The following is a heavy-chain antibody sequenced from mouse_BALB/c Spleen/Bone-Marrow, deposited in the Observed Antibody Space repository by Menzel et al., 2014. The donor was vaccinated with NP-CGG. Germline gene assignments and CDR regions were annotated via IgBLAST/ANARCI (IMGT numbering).Heavy chain of an antibody. Sequence: QVQLQQPGAELAEPGASVKMSCKASGYTFTSYWMHWVKQRPGQGLEWIGYINPSTGYTDYNQKFNDKATLTADKSSSTDYMQLSSLTSKDSAVYYCARGNPLYAMDYWGQGTSVTVSS. D-gene: IGHD2-1*01. V-gene: IGHV1-7*01. CDR3: ARGNPLYAMDY. CDR1: GYTFTSYW. CDR2: INPSTGYT. J-gene: IGHJ4*01.